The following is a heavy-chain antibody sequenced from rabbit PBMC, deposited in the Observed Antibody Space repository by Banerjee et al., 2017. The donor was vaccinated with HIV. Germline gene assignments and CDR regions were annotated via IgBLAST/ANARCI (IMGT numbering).Heavy chain of an antibody. CDR1: GFDLSSYYY. J-gene: IGHJ4*01. D-gene: IGHD6-1*01. V-gene: IGHV1S45*01. CDR2: IYTSSGGT. CDR3: ARAADYAYGL. Sequence: QEQLEESGGGLVKPEGSLTLTCKASGFDLSSYYYMCWVRQAPGKGLELIACIYTSSGGTYYTSWVNGRFTISKTSSTTVTLQMTSLTAADTATYFCARAADYAYGLWGPGTLVTVS.